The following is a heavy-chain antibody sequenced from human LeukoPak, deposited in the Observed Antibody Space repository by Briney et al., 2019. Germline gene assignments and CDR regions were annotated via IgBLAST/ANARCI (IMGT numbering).Heavy chain of an antibody. V-gene: IGHV3-7*01. CDR1: GFKFSSYS. J-gene: IGHJ4*02. CDR2: INPDGTVP. Sequence: GGSLRLSCAASGFKFSSYSMKWVRQAPGKGLEWVANINPDGTVPSYVDSVKGRFTISRDNANNSLYLQLNSLRPEGTALYYCVKGNWGDYWGQGALVTVSS. CDR3: VKGNWGDY. D-gene: IGHD7-27*01.